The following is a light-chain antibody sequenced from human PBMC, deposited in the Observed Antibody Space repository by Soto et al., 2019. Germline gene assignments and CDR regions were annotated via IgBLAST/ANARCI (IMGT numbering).Light chain of an antibody. CDR3: HQYNRYPWT. CDR1: ETVNSW. J-gene: IGKJ1*01. CDR2: EAS. V-gene: IGKV1-5*03. Sequence: DIQMTQSPSTLSASIGDRVTITCRASETVNSWLAWYQQKPGKAPELLIYEASNLQSGVPSRFSGSRSGTEFTLSISDLQPEDFSTYYGHQYNRYPWTFGQGTKL.